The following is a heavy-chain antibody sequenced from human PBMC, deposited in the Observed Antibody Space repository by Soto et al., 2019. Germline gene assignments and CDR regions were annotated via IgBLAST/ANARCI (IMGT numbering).Heavy chain of an antibody. D-gene: IGHD7-27*01. V-gene: IGHV3-23*01. Sequence: PGGSLRLSCAASGFTFSSYAMSWVRQAPGKGLEWVSAISGSGGSTYYADSVKGRFTISRDNSKNTLYLQMDSLRAEDTAVYYCAKENFPLGIFNWFDPWGQGTLVTVSS. CDR3: AKENFPLGIFNWFDP. CDR1: GFTFSSYA. CDR2: ISGSGGST. J-gene: IGHJ5*02.